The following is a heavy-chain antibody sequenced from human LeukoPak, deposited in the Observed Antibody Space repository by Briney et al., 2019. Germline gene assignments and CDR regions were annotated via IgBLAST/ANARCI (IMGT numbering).Heavy chain of an antibody. J-gene: IGHJ5*02. CDR3: ARGNHDFRSGYLRFDP. V-gene: IGHV1-69*01. D-gene: IGHD3-3*01. CDR2: IIPIFGTA. CDR1: GGTFSSYA. Sequence: AVKVSCKASGGTFSSYAISWVRQAPGQGLEWMGGIIPIFGTANNAQKFQGRVTITADESTSTAYMELSSLRSEDTAVYYCARGNHDFRSGYLRFDPWGQGTLVTVSS.